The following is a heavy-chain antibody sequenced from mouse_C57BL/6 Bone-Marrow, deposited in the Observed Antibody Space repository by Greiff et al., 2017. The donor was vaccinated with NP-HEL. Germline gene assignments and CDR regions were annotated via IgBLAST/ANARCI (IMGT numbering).Heavy chain of an antibody. CDR2: IYPGDGDT. CDR1: GYAFSSSW. CDR3: EGLYGSSSYWYFDV. V-gene: IGHV1-82*01. D-gene: IGHD1-1*01. J-gene: IGHJ1*03. Sequence: VQLQQSGPELVKPGASVKISCKASGYAFSSSWMNWVKQRPGKGLEWIGRIYPGDGDTNYNGKFKGKATLTADKSSSTAYMQLSSLTSEDSAVYFCEGLYGSSSYWYFDVWGTGTTVTVSS.